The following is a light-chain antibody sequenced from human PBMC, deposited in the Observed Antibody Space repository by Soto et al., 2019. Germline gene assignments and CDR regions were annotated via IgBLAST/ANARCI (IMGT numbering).Light chain of an antibody. CDR1: SSDIGVYNY. Sequence: QSVLTQPASVSGSPGQSITISCTGTSSDIGVYNYVSWYQQHPGKAPKLVICEVSNRPSGVSSRFSGSKSGNTASLTISGLRAEDGADYYCSSYTITSTYVFGTGAKV. CDR2: EVS. V-gene: IGLV2-14*01. CDR3: SSYTITSTYV. J-gene: IGLJ1*01.